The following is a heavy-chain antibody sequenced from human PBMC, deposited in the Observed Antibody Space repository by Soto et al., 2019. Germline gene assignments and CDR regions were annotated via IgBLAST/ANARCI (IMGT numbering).Heavy chain of an antibody. CDR3: AREDIVLVPAAIFDY. CDR2: INAGNGNT. J-gene: IGHJ4*02. CDR1: GYTFTSYA. V-gene: IGHV1-3*01. Sequence: QVQLVQSGAEVKKPGASVKVSCKASGYTFTSYAMHWVRQAPGQRLEWMGWINAGNGNTKYSQKFQGRVTITRDTSASTAYMELSSLRSEDTAVYYCAREDIVLVPAAIFDYWGQGTLVTVSS. D-gene: IGHD2-2*02.